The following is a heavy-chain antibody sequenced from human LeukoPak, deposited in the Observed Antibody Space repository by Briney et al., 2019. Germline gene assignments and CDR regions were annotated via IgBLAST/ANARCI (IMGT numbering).Heavy chain of an antibody. CDR1: GFSFMNAW. J-gene: IGHJ4*02. CDR2: IKSNADGCTP. CDR3: TIFYHEYSPY. D-gene: IGHD2/OR15-2a*01. V-gene: IGHV3-15*01. Sequence: KAGGSLRLSCAASGFSFMNAWMIWVRQAPGKGLEWVGRIKSNADGCTPDYAAPARGRFTISRDDSKNTLYLQMNSLKTEDTAVYYCTIFYHEYSPYWGRGTLVTVSS.